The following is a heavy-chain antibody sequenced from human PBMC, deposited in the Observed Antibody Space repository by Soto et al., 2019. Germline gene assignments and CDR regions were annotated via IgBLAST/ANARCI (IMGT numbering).Heavy chain of an antibody. CDR3: ARGQSYGYCSSTSCLVFDY. D-gene: IGHD2-2*01. V-gene: IGHV5-51*01. J-gene: IGHJ4*02. CDR2: IYPGDSDT. Sequence: GESLKISCKGSGYSFTSYWIGWVRQMPGKGLEWMGIIYPGDSDTRYSPSFQGQVTISADKSISTAYLQWSSLKASDTAMYYCARGQSYGYCSSTSCLVFDYWGQGTLVTVSS. CDR1: GYSFTSYW.